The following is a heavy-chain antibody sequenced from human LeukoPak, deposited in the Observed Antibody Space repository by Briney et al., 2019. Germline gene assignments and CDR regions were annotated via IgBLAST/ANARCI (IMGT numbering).Heavy chain of an antibody. V-gene: IGHV4-59*11. D-gene: IGHD2-15*01. CDR2: IYYSGGT. CDR1: GGSISGRY. CDR3: ARGNYCSGGSCYPSPNISGYYYIFDY. Sequence: PSETLSLTCTVSGGSISGRYWSWIRQPPGKGLEWIGYIYYSGGTTYNPSLKSRVTMSADTSKNQFSLKLSSVTAADTAAYYCARGNYCSGGSCYPSPNISGYYYIFDYWGQGILVTVSS. J-gene: IGHJ4*02.